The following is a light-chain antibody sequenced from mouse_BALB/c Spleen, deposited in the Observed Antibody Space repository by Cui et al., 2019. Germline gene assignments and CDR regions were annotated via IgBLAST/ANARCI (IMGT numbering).Light chain of an antibody. CDR2: AAS. CDR3: QQYNSYPLT. V-gene: IGKV6-15*01. Sequence: DIVMTHSQKFMSTSVGDRVSVTCKASQNVGTNVAWYEQKPGQSPKALIYAASYRYSGVPNRFTGSGSGTDFTLTISNVQSEDLAEYFCQQYNSYPLTFGAGTKLELK. J-gene: IGKJ5*01. CDR1: QNVGTN.